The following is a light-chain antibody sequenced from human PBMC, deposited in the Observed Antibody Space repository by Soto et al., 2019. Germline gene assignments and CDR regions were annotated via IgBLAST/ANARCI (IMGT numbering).Light chain of an antibody. J-gene: IGKJ1*01. CDR1: QHISDY. CDR2: TAS. Sequence: DTRLTQSPSSLSASVGDRVTITCQASQHISDYLNWYQQKPGKAPRLLIYTASNLQSGVPSRFSGTRSGTDFTLIISDLQAEDFATYYCQQTYSPLRTFGQGTRVEIK. V-gene: IGKV1-39*01. CDR3: QQTYSPLRT.